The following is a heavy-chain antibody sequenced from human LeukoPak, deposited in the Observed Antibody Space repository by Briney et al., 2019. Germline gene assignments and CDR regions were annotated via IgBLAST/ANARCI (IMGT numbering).Heavy chain of an antibody. CDR3: AREYCSSTSCYIQSDY. CDR1: GFTFSSYS. J-gene: IGHJ4*02. V-gene: IGHV3-21*01. D-gene: IGHD2-2*02. CDR2: ISNSSSYI. Sequence: GGSLRLSCAASGFTFSSYSMNWVRQAPGKGLEWVSSISNSSSYIYYADSVKGRFTISRDNAKNSLYLQMNSLRAEDTAVYYCAREYCSSTSCYIQSDYWGQGTLVTVSS.